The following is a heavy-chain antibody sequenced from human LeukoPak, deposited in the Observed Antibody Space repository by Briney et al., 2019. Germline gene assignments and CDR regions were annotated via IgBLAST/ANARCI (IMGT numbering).Heavy chain of an antibody. CDR3: ARDLASTPYWELDY. V-gene: IGHV1-2*06. J-gene: IGHJ4*02. Sequence: ASVKVSCKASGYTFTAYYIHWVRQAPGQGLEWMGRIDPNSGDTNYAQEFQGRVTMTRDTPITTAQMELSRLKSDDTALYYCARDLASTPYWELDYWGQGTLVTVSS. CDR1: GYTFTAYY. D-gene: IGHD1-26*01. CDR2: IDPNSGDT.